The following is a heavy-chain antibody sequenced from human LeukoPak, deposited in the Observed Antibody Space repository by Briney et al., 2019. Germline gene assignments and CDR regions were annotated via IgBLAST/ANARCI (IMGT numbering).Heavy chain of an antibody. J-gene: IGHJ4*02. CDR3: ARENDYYGSGSYSY. CDR1: RFTFSSYG. Sequence: GGSLRLSCAASRFTFSSYGMHWVRQAPGKGLEWVAYIQYDGSNEQYADSVKGRFSISRDSSKNILYLQMNSLRAEDTAVYYCARENDYYGSGSYSYWGQGTLVTVSS. CDR2: IQYDGSNE. D-gene: IGHD3-10*01. V-gene: IGHV3-30*02.